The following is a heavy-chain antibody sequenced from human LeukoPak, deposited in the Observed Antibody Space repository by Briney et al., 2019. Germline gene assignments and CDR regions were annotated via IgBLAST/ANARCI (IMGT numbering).Heavy chain of an antibody. D-gene: IGHD1-26*01. CDR2: INPNSGGT. CDR3: ARLVGAFTGYFDL. J-gene: IGHJ2*01. CDR1: GYTFTGYY. Sequence: ASVKVSCKASGYTFTGYYMHWVRQAPGQGLEWMGRINPNSGGTNYAQKFQGRVTMTRDTSVSTAYMELSRLRSDDTAVYYCARLVGAFTGYFDLWGRGTLVTVSS. V-gene: IGHV1-2*06.